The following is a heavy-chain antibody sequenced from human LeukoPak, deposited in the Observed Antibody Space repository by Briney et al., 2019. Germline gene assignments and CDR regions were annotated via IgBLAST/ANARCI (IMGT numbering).Heavy chain of an antibody. CDR1: GFTFSSYG. J-gene: IGHJ5*02. V-gene: IGHV3-23*01. CDR2: ISGSGGST. Sequence: GGSLRLSCAASGFTFSSYGMHWVRQAPGKGLEWVSAISGSGGSTYYADSVKGRFTISRDNSKNTLYLQMNSLRAEDTAVYYCTRDSYYYGSGTWFDPWGQGTLVTVSS. CDR3: TRDSYYYGSGTWFDP. D-gene: IGHD3-10*01.